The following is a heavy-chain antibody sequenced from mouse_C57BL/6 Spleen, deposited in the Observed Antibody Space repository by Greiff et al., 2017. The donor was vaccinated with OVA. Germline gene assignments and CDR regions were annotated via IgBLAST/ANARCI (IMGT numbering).Heavy chain of an antibody. D-gene: IGHD1-1*01. CDR3: TRKYYCSSYPFDY. Sequence: VQLQQSGAELVRPGASVTLSCKASGYTFTDYEMHWVKQTPVHGLEWIGAIDPETGGTAYNQKFKGKAILTADKSSSTAYMELRSLTSEDSAVYCCTRKYYCSSYPFDYWGQGTTLTVSS. V-gene: IGHV1-15*01. J-gene: IGHJ2*01. CDR2: IDPETGGT. CDR1: GYTFTDYE.